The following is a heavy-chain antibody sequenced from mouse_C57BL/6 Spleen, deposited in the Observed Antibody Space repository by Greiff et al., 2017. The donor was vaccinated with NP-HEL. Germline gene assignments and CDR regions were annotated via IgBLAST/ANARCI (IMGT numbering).Heavy chain of an antibody. V-gene: IGHV3-1*01. CDR1: GYSITSGYD. J-gene: IGHJ2*01. Sequence: EVKLQESGPGMVKPSQSLSLTCTVTGYSITSGYDWHWIRHFPGNKLEWMGYISYSGSTNYNPSLKSRISITHDTSKNHFFLKLNSVTTEDTATYYCARERLGQGYFDYWGQGTTLTVSS. CDR2: ISYSGST. CDR3: ARERLGQGYFDY. D-gene: IGHD4-1*01.